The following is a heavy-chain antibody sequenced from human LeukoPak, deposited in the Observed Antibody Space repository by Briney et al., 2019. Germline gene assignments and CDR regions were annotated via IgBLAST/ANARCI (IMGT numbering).Heavy chain of an antibody. CDR3: ARAVDDAFDI. CDR2: IHFDGTKK. Sequence: GGSLRLSCVASGVEFSDYAMHWVRQAPGKGLEWVTFIHFDGTKKNYADSVKGRFTISRDNSKNTLYLQMNSLRPEDTALYYCARAVDDAFDIWGQGTMVTVSS. J-gene: IGHJ3*02. V-gene: IGHV3-30*02. D-gene: IGHD4-23*01. CDR1: GVEFSDYA.